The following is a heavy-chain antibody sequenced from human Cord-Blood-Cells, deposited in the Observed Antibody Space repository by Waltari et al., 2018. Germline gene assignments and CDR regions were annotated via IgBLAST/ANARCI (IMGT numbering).Heavy chain of an antibody. CDR3: ARDGDSSSSSGPDY. D-gene: IGHD6-6*01. V-gene: IGHV4-34*01. Sequence: QVQLQQWGAGLLKPSETLSLTCAVYGGSFSGYYWSWIRQPPGKGLEWIGEINHSGSTNCNPSLKSRVTISVDTSKNQFSLKLSSVTAADTAVYYCARDGDSSSSSGPDYWGQGTLVTVSS. J-gene: IGHJ4*02. CDR1: GGSFSGYY. CDR2: INHSGST.